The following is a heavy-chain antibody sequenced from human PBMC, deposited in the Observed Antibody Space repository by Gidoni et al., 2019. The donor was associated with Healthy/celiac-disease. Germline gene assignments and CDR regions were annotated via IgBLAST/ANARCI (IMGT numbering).Heavy chain of an antibody. V-gene: IGHV3-30-3*01. J-gene: IGHJ3*02. Sequence: QVQLVASGGGVVQPGRSLRLSCAASGFTFRSYAMNWVRQAPGKGLEWVAVRSYDGSNKYYADSVKGRFTISRDNSKNTLYLQMNSLRAEDTAVYYCARGYYYGSEANAFDIWGQGTMVTVSS. CDR1: GFTFRSYA. D-gene: IGHD3-10*01. CDR2: RSYDGSNK. CDR3: ARGYYYGSEANAFDI.